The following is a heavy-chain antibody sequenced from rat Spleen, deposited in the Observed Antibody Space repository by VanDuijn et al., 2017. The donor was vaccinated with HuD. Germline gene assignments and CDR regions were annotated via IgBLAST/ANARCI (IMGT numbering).Heavy chain of an antibody. CDR2: ISFDGTTT. J-gene: IGHJ4*01. Sequence: EVKLVESGGDSVQPGRSLKLSCAASGFTFSDYAMAWVRQAPTKGLEWVATISFDGTTTFYRDSVKGRFTISRDNAKSTLYLQMDSLRSGDTATYYCTTGWVMDAWGQGASVTVSS. D-gene: IGHD1-12*02. V-gene: IGHV5-29*01. CDR1: GFTFSDYA. CDR3: TTGWVMDA.